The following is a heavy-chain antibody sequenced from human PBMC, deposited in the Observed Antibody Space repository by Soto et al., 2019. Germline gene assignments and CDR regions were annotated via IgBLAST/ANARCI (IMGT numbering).Heavy chain of an antibody. CDR1: GFTFSSYA. J-gene: IGHJ4*02. CDR3: ARNDYEDY. D-gene: IGHD4-17*01. CDR2: ISYDGSNK. Sequence: QVQLVESGGGVVQPGRSLRLSCAASGFTFSSYAMHWARQAPGKGLEWVAVISYDGSNKYYADSVKGRFTISRDNSKNTLYLQMNSLRAEDTAVYYCARNDYEDYWGQGTLVTVSS. V-gene: IGHV3-30-3*01.